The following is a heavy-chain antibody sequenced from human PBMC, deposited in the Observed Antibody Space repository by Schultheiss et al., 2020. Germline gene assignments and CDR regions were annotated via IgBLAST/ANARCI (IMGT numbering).Heavy chain of an antibody. CDR3: ARDLMVTTIPDFDY. CDR2: IGTAGDT. D-gene: IGHD4-17*01. Sequence: GGSLRLSCAASGFTFSSYDMHWVRQATGKGLEWVSAIGTAGDTYYPGSVKGRFTISRENAKNSLYLQMNSLRAGDTAVYYCARDLMVTTIPDFDYWGQGTLVTVSS. J-gene: IGHJ4*02. CDR1: GFTFSSYD. V-gene: IGHV3-13*01.